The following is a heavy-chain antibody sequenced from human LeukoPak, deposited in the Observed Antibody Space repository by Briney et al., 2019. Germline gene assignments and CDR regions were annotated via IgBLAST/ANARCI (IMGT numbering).Heavy chain of an antibody. CDR1: GLTFRTYW. Sequence: PGGSLRLSCAVSGLTFRTYWIHWVPQVPGEGLVWVSRINEDGRITNYADSVRGRFTISRDNAKNTLYLQMNSLRAEDSAVYYCGRDLGGRSGYWGQGALVTVSS. CDR2: INEDGRIT. V-gene: IGHV3-74*01. D-gene: IGHD1-26*01. J-gene: IGHJ4*02. CDR3: GRDLGGRSGY.